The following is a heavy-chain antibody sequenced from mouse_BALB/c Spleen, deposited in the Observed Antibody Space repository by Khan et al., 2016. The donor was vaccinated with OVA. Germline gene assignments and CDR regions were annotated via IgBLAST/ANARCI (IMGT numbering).Heavy chain of an antibody. J-gene: IGHJ3*01. D-gene: IGHD2-14*01. CDR1: GYTFTTYT. V-gene: IGHV1-4*01. CDR2: ISPSSGYT. CDR3: AREGAYYRSDGWFAY. Sequence: QVQLKQSGTELARPGASVKMSCKASGYTFTTYTMHWVKQRPGQGLEWIGYISPSSGYTNYNQTFKDKATLTADKSSITAYMQLSSLTSEDSAVYYCAREGAYYRSDGWFAYWGQGTLVTVSA.